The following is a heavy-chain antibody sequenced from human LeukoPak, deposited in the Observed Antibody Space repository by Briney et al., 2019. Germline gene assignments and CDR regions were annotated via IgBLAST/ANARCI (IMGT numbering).Heavy chain of an antibody. J-gene: IGHJ6*02. CDR3: ARGLSSHYYYYGMDV. Sequence: SETLSLTCAVSGGSISSSNWWSWVRQPPGKGLEWIGEIYHSGSTNYNPSLKSRVTISVDKSKNQFFLKLSSVTAADTAVYYCARGLSSHYYYYGMDVWGQGTTVTVSS. V-gene: IGHV4-4*02. CDR1: GGSISSSNW. CDR2: IYHSGST. D-gene: IGHD6-6*01.